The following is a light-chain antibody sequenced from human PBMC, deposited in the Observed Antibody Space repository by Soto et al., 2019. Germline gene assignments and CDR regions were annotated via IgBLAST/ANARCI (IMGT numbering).Light chain of an antibody. CDR3: SSHSGSSIVL. V-gene: IGLV2-14*03. Sequence: QSALTQPASVSGSPGQSITISCTGTSSDVAGYDYNYVSWYQQHPGKAPKLIIYDVGNRPSGVSNRFSGSKSGNTASLIISGLQAEDEADYFCSSHSGSSIVLFGGGTKSPS. CDR2: DVG. CDR1: SSDVAGYDYNY. J-gene: IGLJ3*02.